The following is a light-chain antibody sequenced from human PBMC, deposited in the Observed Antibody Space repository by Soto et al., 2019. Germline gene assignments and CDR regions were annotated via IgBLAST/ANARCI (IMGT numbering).Light chain of an antibody. CDR2: TAS. J-gene: IGKJ4*01. CDR3: QQANTFPLT. Sequence: DIQMTQSPSSVSASVGDRVTITCRASQGISSLLAWYQQKPGKAPNLLIHTASSLQSGVPSRFSGSGSGTDFSLTISSLQPEDFATYYCQQANTFPLTFGGGTKVEIK. CDR1: QGISSL. V-gene: IGKV1-12*01.